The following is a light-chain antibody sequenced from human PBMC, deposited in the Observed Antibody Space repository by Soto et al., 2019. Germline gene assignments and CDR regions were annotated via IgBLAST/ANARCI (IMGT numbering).Light chain of an antibody. Sequence: QSALTQPASVSGSPGQSITISCTGTSSDVGGYIYVSWYQQYPGKVPKLIIYDVSNRPSGVSNRFSGSKSGNTASLTISGLQTEDEADYYCASYTSSRTLIFGGGTKLTVL. J-gene: IGLJ2*01. CDR2: DVS. V-gene: IGLV2-14*03. CDR1: SSDVGGYIY. CDR3: ASYTSSRTLI.